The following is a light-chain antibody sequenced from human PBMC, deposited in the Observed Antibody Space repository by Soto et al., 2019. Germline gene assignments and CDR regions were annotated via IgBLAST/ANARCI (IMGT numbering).Light chain of an antibody. CDR2: GAS. J-gene: IGKJ1*01. CDR3: QQYNKWPST. V-gene: IGKV3-15*01. CDR1: QSITTN. Sequence: EVVMTQSPASLSVSPGERATLSCRASQSITTNLAWYQQRPGQAPRLLIYGASNRATGIPARFSGSRSGTEFTLTISSLQSEDFAVYYCQQYNKWPSTFGHGTKVEIK.